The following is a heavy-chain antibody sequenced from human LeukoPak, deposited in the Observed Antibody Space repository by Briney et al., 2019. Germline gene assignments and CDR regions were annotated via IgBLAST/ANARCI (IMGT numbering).Heavy chain of an antibody. CDR2: VYYDGST. CDR1: GASIISSIYR. Sequence: PSETLSLTCTVSGASIISSIYRWGWIRQPPGKGLEWMGGVYYDGSTYYNPSLTSRVSMSVDTSKNQFSLKVRSVAATDTAVYYCARLHDLDYWGQGILVTVSS. V-gene: IGHV4-39*01. CDR3: ARLHDLDY. J-gene: IGHJ4*02. D-gene: IGHD5-24*01.